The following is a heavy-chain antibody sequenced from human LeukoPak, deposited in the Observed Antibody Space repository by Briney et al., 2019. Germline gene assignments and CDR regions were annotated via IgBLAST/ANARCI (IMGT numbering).Heavy chain of an antibody. CDR3: SSESGAFCPFGY. CDR2: ASLAGQA. V-gene: IGHV4-4*02. J-gene: IGHJ4*02. CDR1: GGSISNTNW. Sequence: SETLALTCDVSGGSISNTNWWSWVRQPPGPGLEWIWEASLAGQATYNPALNGRVTMSFDESSNQLSLKLTSVTAADTAIYYCSSESGAFCPFGYWGQGTLVIVPS. D-gene: IGHD1-26*01.